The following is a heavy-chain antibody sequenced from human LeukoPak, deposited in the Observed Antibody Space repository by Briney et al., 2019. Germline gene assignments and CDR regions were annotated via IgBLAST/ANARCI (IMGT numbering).Heavy chain of an antibody. CDR1: GFTFSIYG. J-gene: IGHJ4*02. Sequence: GGSLRLSCVASGFTFSIYGMSWVRQAPGKGLEWVSGISGSGGSTYYADSVRGRFTISRDNSKNTLNLQMNRLRAEDSAVYYCAKSRSLEYSSSSDFWGQGTLVTVSS. CDR2: ISGSGGST. V-gene: IGHV3-23*01. D-gene: IGHD6-6*01. CDR3: AKSRSLEYSSSSDF.